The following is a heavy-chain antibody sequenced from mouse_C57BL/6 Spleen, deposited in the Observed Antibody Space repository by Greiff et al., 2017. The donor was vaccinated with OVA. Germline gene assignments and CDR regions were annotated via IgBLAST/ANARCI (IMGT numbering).Heavy chain of an antibody. Sequence: DVHLVESGGGLVKPGGSLKLSCAASGFTFSDYGMHWVRQAPEKGLEWVAYISSGSSTIYYADTVKGRFTISRDNAKNTLFLQMTSLRSEDTAMYYCARPDGYYAMDYWGQGTSVTVSS. CDR3: ARPDGYYAMDY. D-gene: IGHD2-3*01. V-gene: IGHV5-17*01. J-gene: IGHJ4*01. CDR1: GFTFSDYG. CDR2: ISSGSSTI.